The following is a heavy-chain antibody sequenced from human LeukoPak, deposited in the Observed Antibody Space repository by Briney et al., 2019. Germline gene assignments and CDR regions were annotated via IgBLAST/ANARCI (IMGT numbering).Heavy chain of an antibody. D-gene: IGHD3-10*01. CDR2: IKANADGGTA. J-gene: IGHJ1*01. Sequence: GGSLRLSCAASGFTFNNAWMHWVRQAPGQGLEWVGQIKANADGGTADYAAPVKGRFTISRDDSKNMIYLQMDSLKAEDTALYYCTTDRGFLIWFGAGGHWGQGTLVTVSS. CDR1: GFTFNNAW. V-gene: IGHV3-15*07. CDR3: TTDRGFLIWFGAGGH.